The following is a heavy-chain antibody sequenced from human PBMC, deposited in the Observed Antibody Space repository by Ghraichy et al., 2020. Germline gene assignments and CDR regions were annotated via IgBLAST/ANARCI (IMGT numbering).Heavy chain of an antibody. CDR2: VNPNSGDA. CDR3: ARDIEGSAGKSFDL. D-gene: IGHD3-10*01. J-gene: IGHJ2*01. CDR1: GYSFTTYY. Sequence: APVKVSCKASGYSFTTYYMHWMRQAPGQGVEWMGCVNPNSGDAAYAQKFQGGVILTMDTSITTGYMELTRLTFDDTAIYYCARDIEGSAGKSFDLWGRGTLVTVSS. V-gene: IGHV1-2*02.